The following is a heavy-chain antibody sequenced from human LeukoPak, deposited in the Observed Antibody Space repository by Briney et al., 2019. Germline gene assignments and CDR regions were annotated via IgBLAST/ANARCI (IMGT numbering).Heavy chain of an antibody. J-gene: IGHJ4*02. D-gene: IGHD5-18*01. CDR2: IKQDGSEK. CDR1: GFTFSSYW. Sequence: GGSLRLSCAASGFTFSSYWMSWVRQAPGKGLEWVANIKQDGSEKYYVDSVKGRFTISRDNAKNSLYLQMNSLRAEDTAVYYCARGLSGITGYTYGRGIDNWGQGTLVTVSS. CDR3: ARGLSGITGYTYGRGIDN. V-gene: IGHV3-7*01.